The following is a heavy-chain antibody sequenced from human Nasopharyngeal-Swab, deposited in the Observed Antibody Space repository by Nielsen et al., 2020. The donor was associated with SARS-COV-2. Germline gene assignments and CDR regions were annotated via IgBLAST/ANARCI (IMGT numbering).Heavy chain of an antibody. CDR3: LGYCSSTSCRETDAFDI. CDR2: IYYSGST. V-gene: IGHV4-39*01. D-gene: IGHD2-2*01. Sequence: RQAPGKGLEWIGSIYYSGSTYYNPSLKSRVTISVDTSKNQFSLKLSSVTAADTAVYYGLGYCSSTSCRETDAFDIWGQGTMVTVSS. J-gene: IGHJ3*02.